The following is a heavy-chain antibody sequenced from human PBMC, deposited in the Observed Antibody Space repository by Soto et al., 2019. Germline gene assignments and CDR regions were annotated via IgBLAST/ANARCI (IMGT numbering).Heavy chain of an antibody. V-gene: IGHV1-69*13. J-gene: IGHJ6*02. D-gene: IGHD3-10*01. CDR2: IIPIFGTA. Sequence: SSVKVSCKASGGTFSSYAISWVRLAPGQGLEWMGGIIPIFGTANYAQKFQGRVTITADESTSTAYMELSSLRSEDTAVYYCAGESGRYYPVVYGMDVWGQGTTVTVSS. CDR3: AGESGRYYPVVYGMDV. CDR1: GGTFSSYA.